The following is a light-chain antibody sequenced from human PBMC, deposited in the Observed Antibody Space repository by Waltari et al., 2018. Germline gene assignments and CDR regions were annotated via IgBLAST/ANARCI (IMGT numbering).Light chain of an antibody. CDR3: QQYGSSIMYT. V-gene: IGKV3-20*01. CDR2: GAS. J-gene: IGKJ2*01. CDR1: QYLTKKY. Sequence: VLTQSPGTLSLSPGERATLSCRSSQYLTKKYWAWYQQKPGQAPRLLIYGASSRAACIPDRFSGSGSGTDFTLTISRLEPDDFAVYYCQQYGSSIMYTFGQGTKLEIK.